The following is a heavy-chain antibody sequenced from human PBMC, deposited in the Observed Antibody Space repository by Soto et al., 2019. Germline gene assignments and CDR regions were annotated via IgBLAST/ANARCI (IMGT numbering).Heavy chain of an antibody. CDR1: GGSISSGGYY. CDR3: ARAPGGYCSGGSCRNNWVDP. D-gene: IGHD2-15*01. J-gene: IGHJ5*02. CDR2: VYYGGST. Sequence: QVQLQESGPGLVKPSQTLSLTCTVSGGSISSGGYYWSWIGQHPGKGLEGIGYVYYGGSTYYNPSLKSRVTISVDTSKNQFSLKLSSVTAADTAVYYCARAPGGYCSGGSCRNNWVDPCGQGTLVTVSS. V-gene: IGHV4-31*03.